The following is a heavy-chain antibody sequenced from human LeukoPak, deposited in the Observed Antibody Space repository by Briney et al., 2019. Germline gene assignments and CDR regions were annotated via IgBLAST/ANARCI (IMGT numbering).Heavy chain of an antibody. CDR2: IKQDGSEK. D-gene: IGHD6-13*01. Sequence: PGGSLGLSCAASGFTFSSYWMSWVRQAPGKGLEWVANIKQDGSEKYYVDSVKGRFTISRDNAKNSLYLQMNGLRAEDTAVYYCARDGEYSTLGAFDIWGQGTMVTVSS. J-gene: IGHJ3*02. V-gene: IGHV3-7*01. CDR1: GFTFSSYW. CDR3: ARDGEYSTLGAFDI.